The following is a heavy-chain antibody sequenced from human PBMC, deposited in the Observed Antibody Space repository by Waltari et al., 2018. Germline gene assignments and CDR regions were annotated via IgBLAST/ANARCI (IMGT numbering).Heavy chain of an antibody. CDR3: ARGRSSGWYGDNWFDP. V-gene: IGHV1-8*01. Sequence: QVQLVQSGAEVKKPGASVQVSCKASGYTFTSYAINWVRQATGQGLEWMGWMNPNSGNTGYAKKFQGRVTMTRNTSISTAYMELSSLRSEDTAVYYCARGRSSGWYGDNWFDPWGQGTLVTVSS. CDR2: MNPNSGNT. D-gene: IGHD6-19*01. CDR1: GYTFTSYA. J-gene: IGHJ5*02.